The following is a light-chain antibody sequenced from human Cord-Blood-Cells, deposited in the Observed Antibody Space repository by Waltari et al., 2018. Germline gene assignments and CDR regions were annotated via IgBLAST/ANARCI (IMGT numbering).Light chain of an antibody. CDR3: QVWDSSTANYV. J-gene: IGLJ1*01. CDR2: RDS. Sequence: SYELTQPLSVSVALGQKARITCGGNNIGSKTVHCYQQKPGQAPVLVIYRDSNRPSGIPERFSGSNSGNTATLTISRAQAGDEADYYCQVWDSSTANYVFGTGTKVTVL. CDR1: NIGSKT. V-gene: IGLV3-9*01.